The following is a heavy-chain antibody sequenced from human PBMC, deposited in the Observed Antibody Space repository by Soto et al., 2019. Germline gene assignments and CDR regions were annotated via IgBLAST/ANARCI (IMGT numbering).Heavy chain of an antibody. CDR3: ARDRLRLGELSLIGDFVY. CDR2: ISYDGINE. V-gene: IGHV3-30*15. D-gene: IGHD3-16*02. J-gene: IGHJ4*02. Sequence: QVQLVESGGSVVQPGRSLRLSCEASGFTFTSYAMHWVRQAPGKGLEWVAVISYDGINEYYADSVKGRFTISRDNSKNTLFLQMSSLRVEDTAVYYCARDRLRLGELSLIGDFVYWGQGTLVTVSS. CDR1: GFTFTSYA.